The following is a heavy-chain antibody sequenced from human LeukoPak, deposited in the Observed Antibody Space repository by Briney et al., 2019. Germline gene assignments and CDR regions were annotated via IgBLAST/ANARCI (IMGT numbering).Heavy chain of an antibody. J-gene: IGHJ3*02. Sequence: GRSLRLSCAASGFTFSSYGMHCVRPAPRKGLEWVAVIWYDGSNKYYAGSVKGRFTISRDNYKNTLYLQMNSLRAEDTAVYYCARDCSGGSCDAFDIWGQGTMVTVSS. CDR3: ARDCSGGSCDAFDI. CDR2: IWYDGSNK. D-gene: IGHD2-15*01. V-gene: IGHV3-33*01. CDR1: GFTFSSYG.